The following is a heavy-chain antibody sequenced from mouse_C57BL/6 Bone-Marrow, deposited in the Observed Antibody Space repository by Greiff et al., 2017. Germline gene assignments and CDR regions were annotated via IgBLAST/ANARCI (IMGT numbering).Heavy chain of an antibody. D-gene: IGHD1-3*01. CDR3: ARHPLKGGYWYFDV. V-gene: IGHV5-9*01. Sequence: EVMLVESGGGLVKPGGSLKLSCAASGFTFSSYTMSWVRQTPEKRLEWVATISGGGGNTYYPDSVKGRFTISRDNAKNTLYLQMSSLRSEDTALYYCARHPLKGGYWYFDVWGTGTTVTVSS. CDR2: ISGGGGNT. CDR1: GFTFSSYT. J-gene: IGHJ1*03.